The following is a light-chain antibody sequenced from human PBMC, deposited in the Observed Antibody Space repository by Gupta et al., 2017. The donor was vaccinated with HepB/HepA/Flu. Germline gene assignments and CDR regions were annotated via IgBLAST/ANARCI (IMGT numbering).Light chain of an antibody. CDR2: DAS. CDR3: QQRSNWPQLT. Sequence: EIVLTQSPATLSLSPGERATLSCRASQSVSSYLAWYQQKPGQAARLLSYDASNRATGIPARFSGSGSGTDFTLTISSLEPEDFAVYYCQQRSNWPQLTFGGGTKVEIK. CDR1: QSVSSY. V-gene: IGKV3-11*01. J-gene: IGKJ4*01.